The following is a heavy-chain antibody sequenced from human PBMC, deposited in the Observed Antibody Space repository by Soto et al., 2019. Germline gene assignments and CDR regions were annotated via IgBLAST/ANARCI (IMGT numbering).Heavy chain of an antibody. V-gene: IGHV1-69*06. D-gene: IGHD3-3*01. J-gene: IGHJ6*02. CDR3: ARHDFWRGFRQWFDRMDV. CDR1: GGTFSSYA. Sequence: QVQLVQSGAEVKKPGSSVKVSCKASGGTFSSYAISWVRQAPGQGLEWMGGIIPIFGTANYAQKFQGRVTITADKSTSTAYMELSRLRSEDTAVYYCARHDFWRGFRQWFDRMDVWGQGTTVTVSS. CDR2: IIPIFGTA.